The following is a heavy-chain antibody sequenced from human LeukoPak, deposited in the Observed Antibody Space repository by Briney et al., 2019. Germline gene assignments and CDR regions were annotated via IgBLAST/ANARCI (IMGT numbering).Heavy chain of an antibody. CDR1: GFTFSSYA. J-gene: IGHJ4*02. Sequence: GGSLRLSCAASGFTFSSYAMSWVRQAPGKGLEWVSAISITVGGTYYADSVKGRFTISRDNAESTLYLQMNSLRVEDTAVYYCVSGLVGTTNFWGQGTLVTVSS. V-gene: IGHV3-23*01. D-gene: IGHD1-26*01. CDR2: ISITVGGT. CDR3: VSGLVGTTNF.